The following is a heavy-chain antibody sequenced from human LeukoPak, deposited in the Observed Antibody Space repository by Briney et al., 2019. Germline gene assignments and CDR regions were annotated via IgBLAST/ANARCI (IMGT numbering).Heavy chain of an antibody. CDR3: ARSGARYSSSWYGA. CDR2: ISWNSVTK. CDR1: GFTFDDYV. J-gene: IGHJ6*02. V-gene: IGHV3-9*01. D-gene: IGHD6-13*01. Sequence: GRSLRLSCAVSGFTFDDYVMHWVRQAPGKGLEWVSGISWNSVTKGYADSVKGRFTISRDNAKNPLYLQMNSLRAEDTALYYCARSGARYSSSWYGAWGQGTTVTVSS.